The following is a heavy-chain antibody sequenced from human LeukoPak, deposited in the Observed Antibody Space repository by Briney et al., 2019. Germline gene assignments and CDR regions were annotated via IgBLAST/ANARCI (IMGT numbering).Heavy chain of an antibody. CDR3: TRDRGAYNLYDY. V-gene: IGHV3-49*01. J-gene: IGHJ4*02. CDR2: IRSKAYGETA. Sequence: GGSLRLSCTASGFTFGDYAMSWIRQAPGKGLEWVGFIRSKAYGETADYAASVKGRFTISRDGSKAIAYLQMNSLKTEDTAVYHCTRDRGAYNLYDYWGQGTLVTVSS. CDR1: GFTFGDYA. D-gene: IGHD1-1*01.